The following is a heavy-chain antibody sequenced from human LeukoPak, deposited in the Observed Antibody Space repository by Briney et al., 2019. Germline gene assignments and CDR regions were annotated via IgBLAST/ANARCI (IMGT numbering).Heavy chain of an antibody. CDR1: GFTFSSYW. Sequence: PGGSLRLSCAASGFTFSSYWMSWVRQAPGKGLEWVANIKQDGSEKYYADSVKGRFTISRDNAKNSLYLQMNGLRAEDTAVYYCARALVGITMVRGVIGYFDYWGQGTLVTVSS. CDR2: IKQDGSEK. J-gene: IGHJ4*02. V-gene: IGHV3-7*01. D-gene: IGHD3-10*01. CDR3: ARALVGITMVRGVIGYFDY.